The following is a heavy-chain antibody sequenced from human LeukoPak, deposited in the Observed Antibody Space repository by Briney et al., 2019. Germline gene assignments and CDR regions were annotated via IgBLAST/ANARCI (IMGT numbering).Heavy chain of an antibody. D-gene: IGHD3-3*01. Sequence: SETLSLTCTVSGGSISSHYWTWIRQPPGKGLEYIGYIYYSGGTNYNPSLKSRVTISVDTSKNQFSLKLSSVTAADTAVYYCARVMSGYSTFDYWGQGTLVTISS. CDR2: IYYSGGT. CDR3: ARVMSGYSTFDY. CDR1: GGSISSHY. V-gene: IGHV4-59*11. J-gene: IGHJ4*02.